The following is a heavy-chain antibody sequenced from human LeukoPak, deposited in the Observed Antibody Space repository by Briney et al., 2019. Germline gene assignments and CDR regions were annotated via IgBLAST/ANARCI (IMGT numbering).Heavy chain of an antibody. D-gene: IGHD6-13*01. CDR3: ARRAASAGYFDY. Sequence: SETLSLACTVSAGSITSSSYYWGWIRQPPGKGLEWIGTIYYSGRTYYNPSLKSRVTISVDTSKSQFSLNLSSVTAADTAVYYCARRAASAGYFDYWGQGTVVTVSS. CDR2: IYYSGRT. CDR1: AGSITSSSYY. J-gene: IGHJ4*02. V-gene: IGHV4-39*01.